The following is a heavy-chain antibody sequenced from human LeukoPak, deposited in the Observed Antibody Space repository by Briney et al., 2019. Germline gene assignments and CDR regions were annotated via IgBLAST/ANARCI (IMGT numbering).Heavy chain of an antibody. Sequence: ASVKVSCKVSGYTLTELSMHWVRQAPGKGLEWMGGFDPEDGETIYAQKFQGRVTMTEDTSTDTAYMELSSLRSEDTAVYYCATARGYYDSSGPFLWWGRGTLVTVSS. V-gene: IGHV1-24*01. CDR2: FDPEDGET. CDR1: GYTLTELS. D-gene: IGHD3-22*01. J-gene: IGHJ4*02. CDR3: ATARGYYDSSGPFLW.